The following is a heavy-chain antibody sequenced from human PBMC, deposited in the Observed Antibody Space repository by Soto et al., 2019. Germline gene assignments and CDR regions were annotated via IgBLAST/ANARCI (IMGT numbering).Heavy chain of an antibody. D-gene: IGHD3-22*01. J-gene: IGHJ6*02. CDR1: GYTFTGYY. V-gene: IGHV1-2*04. Sequence: ASVKVSCKASGYTFTGYYMHWVRQAPGQGLEWMGWINPNSGGTNYAQKFQGWVTMTRDTSISTAYMELSRLRSDDTAVYYCARDDYDSSGYFYYGMDVWGQGTTVTVSS. CDR2: INPNSGGT. CDR3: ARDDYDSSGYFYYGMDV.